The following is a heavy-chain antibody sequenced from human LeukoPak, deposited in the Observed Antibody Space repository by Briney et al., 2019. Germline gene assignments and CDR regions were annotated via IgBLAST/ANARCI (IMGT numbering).Heavy chain of an antibody. CDR2: IYTSGST. Sequence: SETLSLTCTVSGGSISSYYWSWIRQPAGKGLEWTGRIYTSGSTNYNPSLKSRVTMSVDTSKNQFSLKLSSVTAADTAVYYCARDLAWGAMVYLGDYWGQGTLVTVSS. CDR1: GGSISSYY. V-gene: IGHV4-4*07. J-gene: IGHJ4*02. D-gene: IGHD5-18*01. CDR3: ARDLAWGAMVYLGDY.